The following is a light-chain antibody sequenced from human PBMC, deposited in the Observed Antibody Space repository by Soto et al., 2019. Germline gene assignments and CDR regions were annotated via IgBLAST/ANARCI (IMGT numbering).Light chain of an antibody. CDR3: HQYGSSPLYT. V-gene: IGKV3-20*01. Sequence: EIVLTQSPGTLSLSPGERATLSCRASQSVSSSYFAWYQQKPGQAPRLLIYGASSRATGIPDRFSGSGSGTDFTLTSSRLYPEDFSVYYCHQYGSSPLYTFCHGNKLAIK. CDR2: GAS. CDR1: QSVSSSY. J-gene: IGKJ2*01.